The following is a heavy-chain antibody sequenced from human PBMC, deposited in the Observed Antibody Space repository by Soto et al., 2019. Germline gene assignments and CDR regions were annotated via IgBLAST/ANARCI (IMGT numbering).Heavy chain of an antibody. Sequence: ASVKVSCKVSGYTLTELSMHWVRQAPGKGLEWMGGFDPEDGETIYAQKFQGRVTMTEDTSTDTAYMELSSLRSEDTAVYYCATTLDTIFGVVTSYSFDYWGQGTLVTVPA. V-gene: IGHV1-24*01. CDR1: GYTLTELS. J-gene: IGHJ4*02. D-gene: IGHD3-3*01. CDR2: FDPEDGET. CDR3: ATTLDTIFGVVTSYSFDY.